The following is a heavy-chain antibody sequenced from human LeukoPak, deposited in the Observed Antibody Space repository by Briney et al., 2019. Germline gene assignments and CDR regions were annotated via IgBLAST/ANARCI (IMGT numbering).Heavy chain of an antibody. CDR1: GLTFSSYG. V-gene: IGHV3-30*18. J-gene: IGHJ4*02. CDR2: ISYDGSNK. D-gene: IGHD6-13*01. CDR3: AKDPALAAAGNRGAVAGYFDY. Sequence: GGSLRLSCAASGLTFSSYGMHWVRQAPGKGLEWVAVISYDGSNKYYADSVKGRFTISRGNSKNTLYLQMNSLRAEDTAVYYCAKDPALAAAGNRGAVAGYFDYWGQGTLVTVSS.